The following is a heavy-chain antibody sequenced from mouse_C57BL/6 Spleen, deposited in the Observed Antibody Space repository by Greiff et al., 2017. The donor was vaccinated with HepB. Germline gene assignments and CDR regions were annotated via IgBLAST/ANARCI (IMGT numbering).Heavy chain of an antibody. CDR2: ISSGGSYT. J-gene: IGHJ3*01. D-gene: IGHD3-2*02. V-gene: IGHV5-6*02. CDR1: GFTFSSYG. CDR3: ARQHSSGYLFAY. Sequence: EVKLVESGGDLVKPGGSLKLSCAASGFTFSSYGMSWVRQTPDKRLEWVATISSGGSYTYYPDSVKGRFPISRDNAKNTLYLQMSSLKSEDTAMYYCARQHSSGYLFAYWGQGTLVTVSA.